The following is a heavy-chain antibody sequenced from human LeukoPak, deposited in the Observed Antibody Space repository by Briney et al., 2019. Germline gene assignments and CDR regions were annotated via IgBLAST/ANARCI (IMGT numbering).Heavy chain of an antibody. Sequence: GASVKLSCKVSGYTLTELSMHWVRQAPGKGLEWMGGFDPEDGETIYAQKFQGRVTMTEDTSTDTAYMELSSLRSEDTAVYYCATGVAAFRAFDIWGQGTMVTVSS. D-gene: IGHD6-13*01. CDR2: FDPEDGET. CDR1: GYTLTELS. J-gene: IGHJ3*02. CDR3: ATGVAAFRAFDI. V-gene: IGHV1-24*01.